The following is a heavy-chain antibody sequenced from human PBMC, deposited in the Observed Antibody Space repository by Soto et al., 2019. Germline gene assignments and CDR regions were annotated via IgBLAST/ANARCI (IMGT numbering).Heavy chain of an antibody. D-gene: IGHD6-19*01. CDR1: GFTFSSYG. Sequence: GGSLRLSCAASGFTFSSYGMHWVRQAPGKGLEWVAVISYDGSNKYYADSVKGRFTISRDNSKNTLYLQMNSLRAGDTAVYYCAKSVRGAVAATGWGQGTLVTVSS. J-gene: IGHJ4*02. V-gene: IGHV3-30*18. CDR3: AKSVRGAVAATG. CDR2: ISYDGSNK.